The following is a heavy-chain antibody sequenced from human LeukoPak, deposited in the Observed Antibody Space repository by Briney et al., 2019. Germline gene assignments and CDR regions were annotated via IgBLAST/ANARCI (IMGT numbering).Heavy chain of an antibody. CDR2: ISSSGSTI. V-gene: IGHV3-11*04. CDR3: ARDLSSWTFSGFDI. J-gene: IGHJ3*02. CDR1: GFTFSDYY. Sequence: GGSLRLSCAASGFTFSDYYMSWIRQAPGKGLEWVSYISSSGSTIYYADSVKGRFTISRDNAKNSLYLQMSSLRAEDTAVYYCARDLSSWTFSGFDIWGQGTMVTVSS. D-gene: IGHD6-13*01.